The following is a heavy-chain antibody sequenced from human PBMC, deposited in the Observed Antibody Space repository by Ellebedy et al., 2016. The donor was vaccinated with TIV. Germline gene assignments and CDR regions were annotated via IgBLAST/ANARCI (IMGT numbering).Heavy chain of an antibody. V-gene: IGHV4-39*07. Sequence: SSYSMNWVRQAPGKGLEWIGSIYYSGSTYYNPSLKSRVTISVDTSKNQFSLKLSSVTAADTAVYYCARGEPAAGIPGYWGQGTLVTVSS. CDR2: IYYSGST. CDR3: ARGEPAAGIPGY. D-gene: IGHD6-13*01. J-gene: IGHJ4*02. CDR1: SSYS.